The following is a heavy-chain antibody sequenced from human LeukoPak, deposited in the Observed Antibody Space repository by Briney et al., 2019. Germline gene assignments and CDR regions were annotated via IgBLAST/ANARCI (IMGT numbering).Heavy chain of an antibody. J-gene: IGHJ4*02. CDR2: FDPEDGET. CDR1: GYTLAELS. Sequence: ASVKVSCKVSGYTLAELSMHWVRQAPGKGLEWMGGFDPEDGETIYAQKFQGRVTMTEDTSTDTAYMELSSLRSEDTAVYYCATDGARGDVVVPSPLGYWGQGTLVTVSS. V-gene: IGHV1-24*01. D-gene: IGHD2-2*01. CDR3: ATDGARGDVVVPSPLGY.